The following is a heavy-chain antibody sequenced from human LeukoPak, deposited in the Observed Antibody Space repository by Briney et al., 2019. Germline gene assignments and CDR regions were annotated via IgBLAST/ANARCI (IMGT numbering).Heavy chain of an antibody. CDR1: GFTFSSYS. V-gene: IGHV3-48*01. Sequence: GGSLRLSCAASGFTFSSYSMNWVRQAPGKGPEWVSYISSSSSSIYHADSVKGRFTISRDNAKNSLYLQMNSLRAEDTAVYHCAGEGHLYYYYYMDVWGKGTTVTVSS. J-gene: IGHJ6*03. CDR3: AGEGHLYYYYYMDV. CDR2: ISSSSSSI.